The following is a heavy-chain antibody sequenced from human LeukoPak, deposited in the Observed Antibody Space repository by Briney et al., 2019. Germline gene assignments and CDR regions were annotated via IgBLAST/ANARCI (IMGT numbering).Heavy chain of an antibody. J-gene: IGHJ4*02. Sequence: SETLSLTCTVSGGSISSYYWSWIRQPPGKGLEWIGYIYYGGSTNYNPSLKSRVTISVDTSKNQFSLKLSSVTAADTAVYYCARHAHPITYVWGSYRFDYWGQGTLVTVSS. CDR2: IYYGGST. D-gene: IGHD3-16*01. CDR3: ARHAHPITYVWGSYRFDY. V-gene: IGHV4-59*08. CDR1: GGSISSYY.